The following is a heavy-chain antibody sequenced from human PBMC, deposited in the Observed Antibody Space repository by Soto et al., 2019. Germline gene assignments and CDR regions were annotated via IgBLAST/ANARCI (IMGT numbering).Heavy chain of an antibody. CDR1: GGSFSGYY. Sequence: SETLSLTCAVYGGSFSGYYWSWIRQPPGKGLEWIGEINHSGSTNYNPSLKSRVTISVDTSKNQFSLKLSSVTAADTAVYYCARFLTAIQDSYYFDYWGQGTLVTVSS. J-gene: IGHJ4*02. D-gene: IGHD5-18*01. V-gene: IGHV4-34*01. CDR3: ARFLTAIQDSYYFDY. CDR2: INHSGST.